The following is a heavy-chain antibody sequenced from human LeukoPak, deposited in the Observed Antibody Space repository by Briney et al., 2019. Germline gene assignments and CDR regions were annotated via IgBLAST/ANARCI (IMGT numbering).Heavy chain of an antibody. J-gene: IGHJ2*01. V-gene: IGHV3-7*01. CDR1: GFTFSNYG. D-gene: IGHD4-17*01. Sequence: PGGSLRLSCEASGFTFSNYGMSWVRQAPGKGLEWVANIKQDGSSIYYVDSVKGRFTNSRDNAKHSVSLQMNSLRAEDTAIYYCVRDGPTGWYFDLWGRGALVTVSS. CDR3: VRDGPTGWYFDL. CDR2: IKQDGSSI.